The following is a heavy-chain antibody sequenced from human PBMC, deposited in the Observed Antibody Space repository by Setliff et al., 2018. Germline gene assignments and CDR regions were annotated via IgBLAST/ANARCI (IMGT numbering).Heavy chain of an antibody. CDR2: ISGDSLHI. J-gene: IGHJ4*02. CDR1: GFTFSTYS. V-gene: IGHV3-23*01. CDR3: VNHNPGRRAVDTTPLDY. D-gene: IGHD5-18*01. Sequence: LRLSCAASGFTFSTYSMSWVRQAPGKGPQWVSAISGDSLHIYYTDSVKGRFTISRDNSKYTLYLQMHNLRAEDTATYYCVNHNPGRRAVDTTPLDYWGQGAQVTVSS.